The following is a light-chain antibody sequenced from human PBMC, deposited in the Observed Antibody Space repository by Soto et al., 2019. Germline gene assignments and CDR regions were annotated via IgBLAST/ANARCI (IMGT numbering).Light chain of an antibody. V-gene: IGLV2-11*01. CDR1: SSYIGPYDH. Sequence: TEPRSVSGSPGQSVTISCTRTSSYIGPYDHVAWYQQHPGKAPKLIIFAVSKRPSGVPDRFSGSKSGNTASLTISGLQAEDEADYYCYSYAGNYIYVFATGTKVTVL. CDR3: YSYAGNYIYV. J-gene: IGLJ1*01. CDR2: AVS.